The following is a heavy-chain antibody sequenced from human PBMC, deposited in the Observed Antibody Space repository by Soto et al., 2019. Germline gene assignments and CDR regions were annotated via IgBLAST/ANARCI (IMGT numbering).Heavy chain of an antibody. Sequence: SGPTLVKPTQTLTLTCTFSGFSLSTSGVGVGWIRQPPGKALEWLALIYWNDNKRYSPSLKSRLTITKDTSKNQVVLTMTNMDPVDTATYYCAEAVEGFDYWGQGTLVTVSS. CDR2: IYWNDNK. CDR1: GFSLSTSGVG. J-gene: IGHJ4*02. V-gene: IGHV2-5*01. D-gene: IGHD6-19*01. CDR3: AEAVEGFDY.